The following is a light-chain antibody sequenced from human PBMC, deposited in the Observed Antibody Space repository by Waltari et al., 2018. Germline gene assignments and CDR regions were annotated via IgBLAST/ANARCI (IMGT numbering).Light chain of an antibody. CDR1: TGAVTSGHY. CDR3: LLYFNGGQLV. CDR2: ATT. V-gene: IGLV7-43*01. Sequence: QTVVIQEPSLTVSPGGTVTLTCASSTGAVTSGHYPNWFQQKPGHAPRPLIYATTNRHSWTPARFSASLLGGKAALTLSGVQPEDEADYYCLLYFNGGQLVFGTGTKITVL. J-gene: IGLJ1*01.